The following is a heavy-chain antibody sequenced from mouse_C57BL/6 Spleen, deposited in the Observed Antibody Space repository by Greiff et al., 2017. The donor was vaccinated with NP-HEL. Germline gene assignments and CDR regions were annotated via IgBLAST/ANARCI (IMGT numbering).Heavy chain of an antibody. CDR3: ARGDYGNYAWFAY. V-gene: IGHV5-4*03. D-gene: IGHD2-1*01. CDR1: GFTFSSYA. J-gene: IGHJ3*01. Sequence: EVKVVESGGGLVKPGGSLKLSCAASGFTFSSYAMSWVRQTPEKRLEWVATISDGGSYTYYPDNVKGRFTISRDKAKNNLYLQMSHLKSEDTAMYYCARGDYGNYAWFAYWGQGTLVTVSA. CDR2: ISDGGSYT.